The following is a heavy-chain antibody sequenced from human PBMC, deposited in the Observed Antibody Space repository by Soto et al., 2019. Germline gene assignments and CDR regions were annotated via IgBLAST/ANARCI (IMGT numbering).Heavy chain of an antibody. V-gene: IGHV3-23*01. D-gene: IGHD2-2*01. J-gene: IGHJ6*02. Sequence: GGSLRLSCASSVFIFSDYAMSWVRHSPGKGLEWVSALSGSGSSTYYADSVKGRFTISRDNLKNTVSLQMDNLTAEDTAVYYCAKGGVTSSYYYAMDVWGQGTTVTVSS. CDR2: LSGSGSST. CDR1: VFIFSDYA. CDR3: AKGGVTSSYYYAMDV.